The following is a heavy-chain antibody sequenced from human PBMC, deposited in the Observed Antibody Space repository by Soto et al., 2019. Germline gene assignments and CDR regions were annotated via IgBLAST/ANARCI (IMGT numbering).Heavy chain of an antibody. Sequence: GASVKVSCKASGYTFTSYGISWVRQAPGQGLEWMGWISAYNGNTNYAQKLQGRVTMTTDTSTSTAYMELRGLRSDDTAVYYCARDFRIDSSGYYYSLYYYGMDVWGQGTTVTVSS. CDR3: ARDFRIDSSGYYYSLYYYGMDV. J-gene: IGHJ6*02. D-gene: IGHD3-22*01. CDR1: GYTFTSYG. V-gene: IGHV1-18*04. CDR2: ISAYNGNT.